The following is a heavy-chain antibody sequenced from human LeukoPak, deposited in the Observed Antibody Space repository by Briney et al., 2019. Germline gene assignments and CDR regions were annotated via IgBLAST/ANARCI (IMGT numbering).Heavy chain of an antibody. CDR1: GVSFSGYY. J-gene: IGHJ4*02. D-gene: IGHD5/OR15-5a*01. CDR2: INHSGST. V-gene: IGHV4-34*01. CDR3: ARRGYSVLRY. Sequence: PSVTLSLTCAVYGVSFSGYYWSWIRQPPGKGLEWIGEINHSGSTNYNPSLKRRVTISVDTSKNQFSLKLSSVTAADTAVYYCARRGYSVLRYWGQGTLVTVSS.